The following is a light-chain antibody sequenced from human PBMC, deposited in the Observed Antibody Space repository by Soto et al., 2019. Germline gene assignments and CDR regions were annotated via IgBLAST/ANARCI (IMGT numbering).Light chain of an antibody. CDR3: QQYGSSPYT. Sequence: EIVLTQSPGTLSLSPGERATLSCRASQSVSSSYLAWYQQKPGQAPRLSIYGASDRATGIPDRFSGSVSGTDFTLTISRLEPEDCAVYYCQQYGSSPYTFGQGPKLEIK. V-gene: IGKV3-20*01. J-gene: IGKJ2*01. CDR2: GAS. CDR1: QSVSSSY.